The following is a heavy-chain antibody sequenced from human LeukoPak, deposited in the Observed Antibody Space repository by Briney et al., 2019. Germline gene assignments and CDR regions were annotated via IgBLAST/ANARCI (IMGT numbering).Heavy chain of an antibody. CDR3: AKDQMKGIVVVVAAFLFDY. J-gene: IGHJ4*02. V-gene: IGHV3-30-3*01. D-gene: IGHD2-15*01. CDR2: ISYDGSNK. Sequence: GRSLRLSCAASGFTFSSYAMHWVRQAPGKGLEWVAVISYDGSNKYYADSVKGRFTISRDNSKNTLYLQMNSLRAEDTAVYYCAKDQMKGIVVVVAAFLFDYWGQGTLVTVSS. CDR1: GFTFSSYA.